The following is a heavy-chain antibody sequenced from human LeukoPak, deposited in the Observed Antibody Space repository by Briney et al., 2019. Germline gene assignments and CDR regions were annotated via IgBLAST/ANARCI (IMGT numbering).Heavy chain of an antibody. V-gene: IGHV4-34*01. Sequence: PSATLSLTCAVYGGSFSGYYWSWIRQPPGKGLEWIGEINHSGSTNYNPSLKSRVTISVDTSKNQFPLKLSSVTAADTAVYYCARLTNSPDYWGQGTLVTVSS. CDR3: ARLTNSPDY. CDR1: GGSFSGYY. D-gene: IGHD4-23*01. CDR2: INHSGST. J-gene: IGHJ4*02.